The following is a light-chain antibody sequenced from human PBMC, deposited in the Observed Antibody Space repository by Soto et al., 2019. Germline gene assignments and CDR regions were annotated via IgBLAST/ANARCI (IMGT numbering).Light chain of an antibody. CDR3: AGWDDNLNGRV. CDR1: NSDIGNYNF. V-gene: IGLV2-8*01. J-gene: IGLJ1*01. CDR2: EVN. Sequence: QSALTQPPSASGSPGQSVAISCTGTNSDIGNYNFVSWYQQHPGKAPKLMIYEVNKRPSGVPDRFSGSKSGNTASRAISGLQSEDEADYYCAGWDDNLNGRVFGTGTKLTVL.